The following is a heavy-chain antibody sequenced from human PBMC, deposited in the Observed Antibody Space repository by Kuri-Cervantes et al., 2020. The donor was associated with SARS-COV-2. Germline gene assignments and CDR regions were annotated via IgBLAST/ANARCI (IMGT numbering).Heavy chain of an antibody. Sequence: LSLTCAASGFTFSSYEMNWVRQAPGKGLEWVSYISSSGSTIYYADSVKGRFTISRDNAKNSLYLQMNSLRAEDTAVYYCARGFTDAHPFDYWGQGTLVTVSS. CDR1: GFTFSSYE. V-gene: IGHV3-48*03. D-gene: IGHD2-2*01. J-gene: IGHJ4*02. CDR2: ISSSGSTI. CDR3: ARGFTDAHPFDY.